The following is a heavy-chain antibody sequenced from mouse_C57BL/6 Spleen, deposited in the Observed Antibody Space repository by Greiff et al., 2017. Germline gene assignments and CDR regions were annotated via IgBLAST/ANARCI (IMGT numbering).Heavy chain of an antibody. CDR1: GFTFSSYG. D-gene: IGHD2-3*01. CDR3: ARHDGYYVGAY. J-gene: IGHJ3*01. Sequence: EVKLMESGGDLVKPGGSLKLSCAASGFTFSSYGMSWVRQTPDKRLEWVATISSGGSYTYYPDSVKGRFTISRDNAKNTLYLQMSSLKSEDTAMYYCARHDGYYVGAYWGQGTLVTVSA. V-gene: IGHV5-6*01. CDR2: ISSGGSYT.